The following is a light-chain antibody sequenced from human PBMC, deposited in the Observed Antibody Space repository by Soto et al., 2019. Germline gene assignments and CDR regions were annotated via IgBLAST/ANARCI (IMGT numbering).Light chain of an antibody. V-gene: IGLV1-40*01. Sequence: QSVLTQPPSVAGAPGQRVTISCTGSSSNIGAGYDVQWYQQLPGTAPKLLIYGNSNRTSGVPDRFSGSKSGTSASLAITGLQDEDEADYYCQYYDSSLSVLFGGGTKLTVL. CDR3: QYYDSSLSVL. CDR1: SSNIGAGYD. J-gene: IGLJ2*01. CDR2: GNS.